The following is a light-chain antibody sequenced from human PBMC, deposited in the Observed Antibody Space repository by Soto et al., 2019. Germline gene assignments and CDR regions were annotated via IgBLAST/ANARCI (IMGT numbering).Light chain of an antibody. CDR3: SSYTSSSTLGV. J-gene: IGLJ1*01. CDR1: ASDVGGYNY. Sequence: QSALTQRASVSGSPRQSITISLTGTASDVGGYNYVSWHQQHPGKAPKLMIYDVSNRPSGVSNRFSGSKSGNTASLTISGLQAEDEADYYCSSYTSSSTLGVFGTGTKVTVL. CDR2: DVS. V-gene: IGLV2-14*01.